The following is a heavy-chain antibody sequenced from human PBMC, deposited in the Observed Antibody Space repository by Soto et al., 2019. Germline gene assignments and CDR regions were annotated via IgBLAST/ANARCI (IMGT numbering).Heavy chain of an antibody. J-gene: IGHJ5*02. CDR2: INHSGST. CDR1: GGSFSGYY. D-gene: IGHD2-21*02. CDR3: ASGRDVVTAPYNWFDP. V-gene: IGHV4-34*01. Sequence: QVQLQQWGAGLLKPSETLSLTCAVYGGSFSGYYWSWIRQPPGKGLEWIGEINHSGSTNYNPSLNSRVTISVDTSKNQFSLKLSSVTAADTAVYYCASGRDVVTAPYNWFDPWGQGTLVTVSS.